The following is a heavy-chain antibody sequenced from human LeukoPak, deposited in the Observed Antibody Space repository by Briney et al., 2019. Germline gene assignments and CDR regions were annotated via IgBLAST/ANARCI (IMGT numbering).Heavy chain of an antibody. Sequence: GGSLRLSCAASGFTFSSYSMNWVRQAPGKGLEWVSSISSSSSYIYYADSVKGRFTISRDNAKNSLYLQMNSLRAEDTAVYYCARGRGYDFWSGYPKGGAFDYWGQGTLVTVSS. CDR3: ARGRGYDFWSGYPKGGAFDY. CDR2: ISSSSSYI. D-gene: IGHD3-3*01. V-gene: IGHV3-21*01. J-gene: IGHJ4*02. CDR1: GFTFSSYS.